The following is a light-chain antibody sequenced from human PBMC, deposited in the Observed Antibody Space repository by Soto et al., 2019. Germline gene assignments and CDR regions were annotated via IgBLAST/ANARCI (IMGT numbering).Light chain of an antibody. CDR1: QSINSW. CDR3: QQYNSYPWT. V-gene: IGKV1-5*03. CDR2: KAS. Sequence: DIQMTQSPSTLSASVGDRVTITCRASQSINSWLAWYQQNPGKAPKLLIYKASSLESGVPSRFSGSGSGTEFTLTISSLQPDDFATYYCQQYNSYPWTFGQGTKVEIK. J-gene: IGKJ1*01.